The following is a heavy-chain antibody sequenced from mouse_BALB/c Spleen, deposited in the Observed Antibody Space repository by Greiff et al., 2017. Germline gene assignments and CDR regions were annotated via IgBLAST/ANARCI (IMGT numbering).Heavy chain of an antibody. CDR1: GFTFSSYT. CDR3: ARHHGDY. J-gene: IGHJ2*01. CDR2: ISNGGGST. Sequence: EVQVVESGGGLVQPGGSLKLSCAASGFTFSSYTMSWVRQTPEKRLEWVAYISNGGGSTYYPDTVKGRFTISRDNAKNTLYLQMSSLKSEDTAMYYCARHHGDYWGQGTTLTVSS. V-gene: IGHV5-12-2*01.